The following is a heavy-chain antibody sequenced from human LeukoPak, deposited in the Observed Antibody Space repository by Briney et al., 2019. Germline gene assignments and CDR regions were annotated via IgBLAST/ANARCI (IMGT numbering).Heavy chain of an antibody. CDR2: ISWNSGSI. Sequence: GGSLRLSCAASGFTFDDCAMHWVRQAPGKGLEWVSGISWNSGSIAYADSVKGRFTISRDNAKNPLYLQMNSLRAEDTALYYCAKDLERGYSYGYGFFVNDFDYWGQGTLVTVSS. V-gene: IGHV3-9*01. J-gene: IGHJ4*02. D-gene: IGHD5-18*01. CDR1: GFTFDDCA. CDR3: AKDLERGYSYGYGFFVNDFDY.